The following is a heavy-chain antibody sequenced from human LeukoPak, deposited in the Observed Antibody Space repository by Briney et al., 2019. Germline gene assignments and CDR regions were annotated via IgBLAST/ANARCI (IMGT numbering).Heavy chain of an antibody. D-gene: IGHD1-26*01. CDR2: ISSSSSYI. CDR3: ARDATYSGSLVDY. V-gene: IGHV3-21*01. CDR1: GFTFSSYS. J-gene: IGHJ4*02. Sequence: PGGSLRLSCAASGFTFSSYSMNWVRQAPGKGLEWVSSISSSSSYIYYADSVKGRFTISRDNAKNSLYLQMNSLRAEDMAVYYCARDATYSGSLVDYWGQGTLVTVSS.